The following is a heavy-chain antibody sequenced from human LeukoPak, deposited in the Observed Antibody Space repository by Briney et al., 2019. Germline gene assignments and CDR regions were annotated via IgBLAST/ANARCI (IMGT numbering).Heavy chain of an antibody. J-gene: IGHJ4*02. V-gene: IGHV4-59*02. CDR1: GGSVSGYY. D-gene: IGHD2-15*01. CDR2: VYYRGST. CDR3: ARIHRYCSGGACYVLDN. Sequence: SETLSLTCVVSGGSVSGYYWGWIRQPPGRGLEWIGYVYYRGSTNYNPSFKSRITMSVDTSRNQFSLQLSSVTAADTAVYYCARIHRYCSGGACYVLDNWGQGTLVAVSS.